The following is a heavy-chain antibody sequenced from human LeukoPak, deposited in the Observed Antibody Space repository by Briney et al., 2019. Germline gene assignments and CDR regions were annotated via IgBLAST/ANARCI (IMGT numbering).Heavy chain of an antibody. CDR1: GFTFDDYG. CDR2: INWNGGRT. V-gene: IGHV3-20*04. J-gene: IGHJ4*02. Sequence: GGSLRPSCAASGFTFDDYGMSWVRQAPGKGLEWVSGINWNGGRTGYADSVKGRFTISRDNAKNSLYLQMNSLRAEDTALYYCARGYGSGSYLYWGQGTLVSVSS. D-gene: IGHD3-10*01. CDR3: ARGYGSGSYLY.